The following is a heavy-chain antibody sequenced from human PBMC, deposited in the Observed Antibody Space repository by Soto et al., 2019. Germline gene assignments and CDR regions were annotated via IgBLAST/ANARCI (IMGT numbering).Heavy chain of an antibody. D-gene: IGHD2-21*01. CDR2: IKRDGSDK. Sequence: EVQLVESGGGLVQPGGSLRLSCAASGFSLRNYWMSWVRQAPGKGLEWVANIKRDGSDKYYVDSVKGRFTISRDNAKNSLYLQMNSLRAEDTALYYCTRDAYDYWGQGTLVTVSS. CDR1: GFSLRNYW. CDR3: TRDAYDY. V-gene: IGHV3-7*01. J-gene: IGHJ4*02.